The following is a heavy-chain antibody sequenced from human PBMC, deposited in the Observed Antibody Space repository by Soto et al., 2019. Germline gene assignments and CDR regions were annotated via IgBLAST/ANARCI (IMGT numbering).Heavy chain of an antibody. D-gene: IGHD2-15*01. CDR1: PGSISSYY. CDR3: ARVICSGGSCYLDY. J-gene: IGHJ4*02. CDR2: IYYSGST. V-gene: IGHV4-59*01. Sequence: TWETLSLTCTVSPGSISSYYWSWIRQPPGKGLEWIGYIYYSGSTNYNPSLKSRVTISVDTSKNQFSLKLSSVTAADTAVYYCARVICSGGSCYLDYCGQGTRVTASS.